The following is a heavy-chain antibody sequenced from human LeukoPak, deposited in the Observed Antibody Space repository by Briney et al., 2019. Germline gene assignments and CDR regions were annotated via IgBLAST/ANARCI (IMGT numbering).Heavy chain of an antibody. CDR1: GFTVSSNY. CDR2: IYSGGST. D-gene: IGHD1-1*01. J-gene: IGHJ5*02. V-gene: IGHV3-66*01. Sequence: GGSLRLSCAASGFTVSSNYMSWVRQAPGKGLEWVSVIYSGGSTYYADSVKGRFTISRDNAKNSLYLQMNGLRAEDTAVYYCARGATDVTRWFDPWGQGTRVTVSS. CDR3: ARGATDVTRWFDP.